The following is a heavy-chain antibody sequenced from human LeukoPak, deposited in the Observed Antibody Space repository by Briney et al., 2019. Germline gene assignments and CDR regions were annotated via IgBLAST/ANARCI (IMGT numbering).Heavy chain of an antibody. CDR1: GGSISSYY. Sequence: SETLSLTCNVSGGSISSYYWTWIRQPPGKGLEWIGDIYITGSTNYNPYLKRRVTISVDTSKNQFSLRLSSVTAADTAVYYCARVRIGETSYDASDVWGLGTMVTVSS. V-gene: IGHV4-59*13. CDR3: ARVRIGETSYDASDV. J-gene: IGHJ3*01. D-gene: IGHD1-26*01. CDR2: IYITGST.